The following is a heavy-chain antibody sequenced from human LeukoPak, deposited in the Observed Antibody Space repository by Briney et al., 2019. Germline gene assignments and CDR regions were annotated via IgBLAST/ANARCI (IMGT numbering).Heavy chain of an antibody. CDR2: TYYRSKWYN. V-gene: IGHV6-1*01. Sequence: SQTLSLTCAISGDSVSSNSAACNWISQSPSRGLEWLGRTYYRSKWYNDYAVSVKSRITINPDTSKNQFSLQLNSVTPEDTAVYYCARAADYDFWSGTPYYFDYWGQGTLVTVSS. CDR1: GDSVSSNSAA. CDR3: ARAADYDFWSGTPYYFDY. D-gene: IGHD3-3*01. J-gene: IGHJ4*02.